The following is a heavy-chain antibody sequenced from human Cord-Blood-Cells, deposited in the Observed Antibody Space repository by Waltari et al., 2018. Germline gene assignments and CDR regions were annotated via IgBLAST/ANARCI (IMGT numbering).Heavy chain of an antibody. V-gene: IGHV4-34*01. D-gene: IGHD2-15*01. CDR2: INHSGST. Sequence: QVQLQQWGAGLLKPSEPLSLTCAVYGGSFSGYYWSWIRQPPGKGLEWIGEINHSGSTNYNPSLKSRVTISVDTSKNQFSLKLSSVTAADTAVYYCARGGMATPFDYWGQGTLVTVSS. J-gene: IGHJ4*02. CDR3: ARGGMATPFDY. CDR1: GGSFSGYY.